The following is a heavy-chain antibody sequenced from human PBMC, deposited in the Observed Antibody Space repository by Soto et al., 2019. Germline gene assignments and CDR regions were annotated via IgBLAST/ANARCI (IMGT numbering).Heavy chain of an antibody. CDR3: ARGGTSYGDHFDY. J-gene: IGHJ4*02. V-gene: IGHV4-30-4*01. CDR1: GGSISSGDYY. D-gene: IGHD4-17*01. CDR2: IYYSGST. Sequence: PSETLSLTCTVSGGSISSGDYYWSWIRQPPGKGLEWIGYIYYSGSTYYNPSLKSRVTISVDTSKNQFSLKLSSVTAADTAVYYCARGGTSYGDHFDYWGQGTLVTSPQ.